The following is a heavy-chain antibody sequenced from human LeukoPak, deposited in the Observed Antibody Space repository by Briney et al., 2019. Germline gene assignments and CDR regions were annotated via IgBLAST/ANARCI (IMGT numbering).Heavy chain of an antibody. V-gene: IGHV3-21*01. Sequence: GGSLRLSCAASGFTFSSYSMDWVRQAPGKGLEWVSSISSSSSYTYYADSVKGRFTISRDNAKNSLYLQMNSLRAEDTAVYYCARPQRYGSGSYKYYFDYWGQGTLVTVSS. J-gene: IGHJ4*02. CDR3: ARPQRYGSGSYKYYFDY. CDR1: GFTFSSYS. D-gene: IGHD3-10*01. CDR2: ISSSSSYT.